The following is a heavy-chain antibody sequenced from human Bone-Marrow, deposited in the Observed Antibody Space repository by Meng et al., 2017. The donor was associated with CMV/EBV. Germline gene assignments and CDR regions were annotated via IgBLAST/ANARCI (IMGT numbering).Heavy chain of an antibody. V-gene: IGHV4-39*07. CDR2: IYYSGNT. CDR3: ARLPAAIPSYYYYGMDV. Sequence: SETLSLTCTISGGSISSVSYYWGWIRQPPGKGLEWIGSIYYSGNTYYNPSVKSRVTISVDTSKNQFSLKLSSVTAADTAVYYCARLPAAIPSYYYYGMDVWGQGTTVTVSS. CDR1: GGSISSVSYY. D-gene: IGHD2-2*02. J-gene: IGHJ6*02.